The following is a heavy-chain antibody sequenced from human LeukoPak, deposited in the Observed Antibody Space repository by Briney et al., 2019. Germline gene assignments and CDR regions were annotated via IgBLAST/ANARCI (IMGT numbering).Heavy chain of an antibody. CDR1: GGSISSYY. CDR2: IYYSGST. D-gene: IGHD6-13*01. Sequence: SETLSLTCTVSGGSISSYYWSWIRQPPGKGLEWIGYIYYSGSTNYNPSLKSRVTISVDTPKNQFSLKLSSVTAADTAVYYCARDPGGSWYRFDYWGQGTLVTVSS. V-gene: IGHV4-59*01. J-gene: IGHJ4*02. CDR3: ARDPGGSWYRFDY.